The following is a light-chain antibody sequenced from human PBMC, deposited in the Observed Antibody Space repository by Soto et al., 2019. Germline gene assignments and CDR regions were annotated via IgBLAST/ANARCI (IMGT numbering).Light chain of an antibody. CDR1: NIGSKN. J-gene: IGLJ2*01. Sequence: SYELTQPPSLSAAPGQTARMTCGGANIGSKNVHWYQQKAGQAPKLVVYDDSDRPSGTPERFSGSNSGNTATLTISGVEAGDEADYYCQVYDARRDHVVFGGGTKVTVL. CDR2: DDS. CDR3: QVYDARRDHVV. V-gene: IGLV3-21*02.